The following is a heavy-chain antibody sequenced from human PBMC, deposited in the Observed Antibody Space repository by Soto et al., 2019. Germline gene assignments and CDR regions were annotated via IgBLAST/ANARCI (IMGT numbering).Heavy chain of an antibody. D-gene: IGHD6-19*01. V-gene: IGHV2-5*01. Sequence: QITLKESGPTLVKPTQTLTLTCTFSGFSLSTTAVGVGWVRQPPGKALEWLALIYWNDEKRFSPSLKSRLTITKDTSKNQVVLTMTNMDPVDTATYYCGHCGYSTGWSDYWGQGTLVTVSS. CDR1: GFSLSTTAVG. J-gene: IGHJ4*02. CDR2: IYWNDEK. CDR3: GHCGYSTGWSDY.